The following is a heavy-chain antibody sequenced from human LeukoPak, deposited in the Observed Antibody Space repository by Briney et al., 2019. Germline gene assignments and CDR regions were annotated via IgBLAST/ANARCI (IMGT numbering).Heavy chain of an antibody. Sequence: PGGSLRLSCSASGFPVITNYMSWVRQAPGKGLEWVSVIYTDGSTHYADSVKGRFTISRDNSKNALYLQMNSLRAEDTAVYYCARDREVVPAMAQMDVWGKGTTVTVSS. V-gene: IGHV3-53*01. J-gene: IGHJ6*04. D-gene: IGHD2-21*02. CDR2: IYTDGST. CDR1: GFPVITNY. CDR3: ARDREVVPAMAQMDV.